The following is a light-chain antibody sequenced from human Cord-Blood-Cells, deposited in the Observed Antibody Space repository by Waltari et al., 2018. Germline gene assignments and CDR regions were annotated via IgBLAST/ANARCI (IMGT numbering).Light chain of an antibody. CDR2: EVS. CDR1: SSPVGGYNY. Sequence: QSALTQPPSAPGSPGQSVTISCTGTSSPVGGYNYVSWYQPHPGKAPKLMIYEVSKHPSGFPNRVSGSKAGDTASLTGSGLQAEDEADYYCSAYAGSSNVVGGGGTKLTVL. J-gene: IGLJ2*01. V-gene: IGLV2-8*01. CDR3: SAYAGSSNVV.